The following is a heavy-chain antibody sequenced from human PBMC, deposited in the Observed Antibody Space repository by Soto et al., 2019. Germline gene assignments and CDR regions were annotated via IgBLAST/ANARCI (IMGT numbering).Heavy chain of an antibody. D-gene: IGHD6-13*01. J-gene: IGHJ5*02. V-gene: IGHV3-13*01. CDR3: ARDNIAAAGTRWFDP. CDR2: IGTAGDT. Sequence: GGSLRLSCAASGFTFSSYDMHWVRQATGKGLEWVSAIGTAGDTYYPGSVKGRFTISRENAKNSLYLQMNSLRAGDTAVYYCARDNIAAAGTRWFDPWGQGTLVTVSS. CDR1: GFTFSSYD.